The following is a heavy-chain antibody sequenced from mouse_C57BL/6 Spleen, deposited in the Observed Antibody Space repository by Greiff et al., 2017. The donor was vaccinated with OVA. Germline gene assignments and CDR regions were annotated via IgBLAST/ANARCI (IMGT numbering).Heavy chain of an antibody. J-gene: IGHJ4*01. CDR2: INPNNGGT. Sequence: VQLQQSGPELVKPGASVKIPCKASGYTFTDYNMDWVKQSHGKSLEWIGDINPNNGGTIYNQKFKGKATLTVDKSSSTAYMELRSLTSEDTAVYYCARSVLLGNAMDYWGQGTSVTVSS. CDR3: ARSVLLGNAMDY. CDR1: GYTFTDYN. D-gene: IGHD3-1*01. V-gene: IGHV1-18*01.